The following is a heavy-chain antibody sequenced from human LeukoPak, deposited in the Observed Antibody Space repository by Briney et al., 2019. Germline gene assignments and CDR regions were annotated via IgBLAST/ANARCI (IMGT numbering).Heavy chain of an antibody. D-gene: IGHD3-10*01. V-gene: IGHV4-59*12. CDR1: GGSISSYY. J-gene: IGHJ6*03. CDR3: ARRVRGVIRYYYYYYMDV. CDR2: IYYSGST. Sequence: SETLSLTCTVSGGSISSYYWSWIRQPPGKGLEWIGYIYYSGSTNYNPSLKSRVTISVDTSKNQFSLKLSSVTAADTAVYYCARRVRGVIRYYYYYYMDVWGKGTTVTISS.